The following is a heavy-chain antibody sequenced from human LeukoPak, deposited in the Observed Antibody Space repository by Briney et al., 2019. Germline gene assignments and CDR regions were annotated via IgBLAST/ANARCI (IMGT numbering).Heavy chain of an antibody. D-gene: IGHD3-10*01. V-gene: IGHV2-5*02. CDR3: AHRRAYGSGSYLDY. CDR1: GFSLSTSGVG. CDR2: IYWDDDK. J-gene: IGHJ4*02. Sequence: SGPTLVNPTQPLTLTCTFSGFSLSTSGVGVGWIRQPPVKALEWLALIYWDDDKRYSPSLKSRLTITKDTSKNQVVLTVTNMDPVDTATYYCAHRRAYGSGSYLDYWGQGTLVTVSS.